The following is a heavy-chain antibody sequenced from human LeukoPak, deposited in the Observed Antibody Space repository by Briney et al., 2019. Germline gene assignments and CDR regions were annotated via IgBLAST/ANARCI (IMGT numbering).Heavy chain of an antibody. D-gene: IGHD3-10*01. CDR2: FDPEDGET. V-gene: IGHV1-24*01. Sequence: ASVKVSCKVSGYTLTELSMHWVRQAPGKGLEWMGGFDPEDGETIYAQKFQGRVTMAEDTSTDTAYMELSSLRSEDTAVYYCATESGTMIRGVYGRHFDYWGQGTLVTVSS. CDR1: GYTLTELS. CDR3: ATESGTMIRGVYGRHFDY. J-gene: IGHJ4*02.